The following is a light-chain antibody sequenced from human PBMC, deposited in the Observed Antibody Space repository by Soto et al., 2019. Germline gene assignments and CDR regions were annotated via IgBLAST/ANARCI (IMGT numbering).Light chain of an antibody. CDR3: LQDYNYPWT. V-gene: IGKV1-12*01. CDR2: AAS. J-gene: IGKJ1*01. CDR1: QGISSW. Sequence: DIQMTQSPSSVSASVGDRVTITCRASQGISSWLAWYKQKQGKAPKXLIYAASSLQSGVPSRFSGSGSGTDGTITISSLQPEDFETYYCLQDYNYPWTFGQGTKVDIK.